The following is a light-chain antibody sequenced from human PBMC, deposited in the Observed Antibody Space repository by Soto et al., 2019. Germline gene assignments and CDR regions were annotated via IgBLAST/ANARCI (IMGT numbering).Light chain of an antibody. CDR2: AAS. J-gene: IGKJ5*01. CDR1: QTINIY. V-gene: IGKV1-17*01. Sequence: DIQMTQSPSSLSASVGDRVTLTCRASQTINIYLNWYQQKPGMAPKLLIHAASSLQSGVPSRFSGSGSGTEFTLTISSLQPDDFATYYCRQHNSFPITFGQGTRLEIK. CDR3: RQHNSFPIT.